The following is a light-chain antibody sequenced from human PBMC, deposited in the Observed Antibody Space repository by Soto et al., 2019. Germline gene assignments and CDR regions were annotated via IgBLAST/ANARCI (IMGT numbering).Light chain of an antibody. J-gene: IGLJ1*01. CDR3: SSYTTTSTYV. Sequence: QSALTQPASVSGSPGQSITISCTGTSRDVGGYNYVSWYQQHPGKAPKLLIYDVRNRPSGVSNRFSGSKSVNTASLTISGRQAEDEADYYCSSYTTTSTYVFGTGTKVTVL. CDR1: SRDVGGYNY. CDR2: DVR. V-gene: IGLV2-14*01.